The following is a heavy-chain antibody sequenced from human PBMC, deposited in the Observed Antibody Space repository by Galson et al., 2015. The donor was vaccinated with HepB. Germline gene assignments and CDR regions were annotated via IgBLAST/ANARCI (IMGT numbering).Heavy chain of an antibody. Sequence: SLRLSCAASGFTFAKFPMRWVRQAPGRGLEWLTFISFDGRDAYYADSVKGRFTVSGDNSQNMLYLQMDNLRIEDSAVYFCARHGVNYGDYVWYSDVWGRGTQVTVSS. J-gene: IGHJ2*01. V-gene: IGHV3-30*04. D-gene: IGHD4-17*01. CDR3: ARHGVNYGDYVWYSDV. CDR2: ISFDGRDA. CDR1: GFTFAKFP.